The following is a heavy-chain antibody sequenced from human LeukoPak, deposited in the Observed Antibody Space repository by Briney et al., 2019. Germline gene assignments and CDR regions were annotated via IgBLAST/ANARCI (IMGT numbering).Heavy chain of an antibody. CDR2: ISWNSGSI. Sequence: GRSLRLSCAASGFTFDDYAMHWVRQAPGKGLEWVSGISWNSGSIGYADSVKGRFTISRDSAKNSLYLQMNSLRAEDTALYYCAKDTYSSGYYLFDYWGQGTLVTVSS. CDR3: AKDTYSSGYYLFDY. V-gene: IGHV3-9*01. CDR1: GFTFDDYA. J-gene: IGHJ4*02. D-gene: IGHD3-22*01.